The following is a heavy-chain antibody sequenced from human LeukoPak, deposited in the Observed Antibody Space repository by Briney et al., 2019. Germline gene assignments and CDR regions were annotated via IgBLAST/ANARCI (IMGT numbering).Heavy chain of an antibody. Sequence: GGSLRLSCAASGFTFSSYAMSWVRQAPGKGLEWVSAISGSGGSTYYADSVKGRFTISRDNSKNTLYLQMNRLRAEDTAVYYCAKEYIWFGELSTDAFDIWGQGTMVTVSS. CDR3: AKEYIWFGELSTDAFDI. J-gene: IGHJ3*02. CDR1: GFTFSSYA. CDR2: ISGSGGST. V-gene: IGHV3-23*01. D-gene: IGHD3-10*01.